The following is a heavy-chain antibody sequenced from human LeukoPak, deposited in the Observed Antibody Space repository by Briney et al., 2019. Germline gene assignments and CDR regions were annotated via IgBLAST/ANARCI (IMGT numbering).Heavy chain of an antibody. J-gene: IGHJ4*02. Sequence: ASVKVSCKASGYTFTGYYMHWVRQAPGQGLEWMGWINPNSGDTNYAQKFQGRVTMTRDTSISTAYMELSRLRSDDTAVYYCARGSAATSNYYFDYWGQGTLVTVSS. CDR1: GYTFTGYY. D-gene: IGHD6-13*01. CDR2: INPNSGDT. V-gene: IGHV1-2*02. CDR3: ARGSAATSNYYFDY.